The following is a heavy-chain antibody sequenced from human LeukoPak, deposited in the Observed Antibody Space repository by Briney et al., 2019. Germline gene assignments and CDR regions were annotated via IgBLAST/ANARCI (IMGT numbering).Heavy chain of an antibody. J-gene: IGHJ4*02. CDR1: GFTFTTYS. Sequence: GGSLRLSCAASGFTFTTYSMNWVRQAPGKGLEWVSYISSSGSTIYYADSVKGRFTISRDNAKNSLYLQMNSLRAEDTAVYYCARDADYYGSGKTIDYWGQGTLVTVSS. CDR2: ISSSGSTI. V-gene: IGHV3-48*04. D-gene: IGHD3-10*01. CDR3: ARDADYYGSGKTIDY.